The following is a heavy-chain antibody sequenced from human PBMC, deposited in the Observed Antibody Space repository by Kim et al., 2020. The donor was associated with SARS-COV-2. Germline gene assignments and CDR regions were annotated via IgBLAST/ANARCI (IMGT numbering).Heavy chain of an antibody. Sequence: SETLSLTCTVSGGSISSGSYYWSWIRQPAGKGLEWIGRIYTSGSTNYNPSLKSRVTISVDTSKNQFSLKLSSVTAADTAVYYCARGDRWVAGGPRYYYYGMDVWGQGTTVTVSS. V-gene: IGHV4-61*02. CDR1: GGSISSGSYY. J-gene: IGHJ6*02. CDR2: IYTSGST. D-gene: IGHD2-15*01. CDR3: ARGDRWVAGGPRYYYYGMDV.